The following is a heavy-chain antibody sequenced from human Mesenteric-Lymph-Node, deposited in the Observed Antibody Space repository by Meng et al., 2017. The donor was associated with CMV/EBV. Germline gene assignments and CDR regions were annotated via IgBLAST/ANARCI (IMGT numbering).Heavy chain of an antibody. CDR3: ARTMVVTPYYFDY. Sequence: ASVKVSCKASGYTFTSYGISWVRQAPGQGLEWMGWINPNSGGTNQAQKFQGRVTMTRDTSISTAYMELSRLRSDDTAVYFCARTMVVTPYYFDYWGQGTLVTVSS. J-gene: IGHJ4*02. V-gene: IGHV1-2*02. CDR1: GYTFTSYG. D-gene: IGHD4-23*01. CDR2: INPNSGGT.